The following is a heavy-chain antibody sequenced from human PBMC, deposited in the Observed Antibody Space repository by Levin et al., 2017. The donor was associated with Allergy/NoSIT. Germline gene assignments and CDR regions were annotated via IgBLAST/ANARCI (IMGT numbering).Heavy chain of an antibody. J-gene: IGHJ6*02. CDR2: IIPIFGTA. CDR1: GGTFSSYA. V-gene: IGHV1-69*13. CDR3: ARVKCLAKRSGYYRDYYYYGMDV. D-gene: IGHD3-3*01. Sequence: SVKVSCKASGGTFSSYAISWVRQAPGQGLEWMGGIIPIFGTANYAQKFQGRVTITADESTSTAYMELSSLRSEDTAVYYCARVKCLAKRSGYYRDYYYYGMDVWGQGTTVTVSS.